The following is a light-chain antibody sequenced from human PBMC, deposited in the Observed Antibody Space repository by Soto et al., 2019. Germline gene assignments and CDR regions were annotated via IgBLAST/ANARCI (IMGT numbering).Light chain of an antibody. CDR3: QQSYGTLSWT. V-gene: IGKV1-39*01. J-gene: IGKJ4*01. CDR1: QSISSY. Sequence: DIQMTQSPSSLSASVGDRVTITCRASQSISSYLNWYQQKPGKAPKLLIYAASSLQSGVPSRFSGSGSGTDFPLTISSLQPEDFATYYCQQSYGTLSWTFGGGTKVDIK. CDR2: AAS.